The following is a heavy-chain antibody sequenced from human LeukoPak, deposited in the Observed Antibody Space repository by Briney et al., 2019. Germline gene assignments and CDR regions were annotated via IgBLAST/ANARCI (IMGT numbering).Heavy chain of an antibody. V-gene: IGHV4-34*01. Sequence: SETLSLTCTVSGGSISSYYWSWIRQPPGKGLEWIGEINHSGSTNYNPSLKSRVTISVDTSKNQFSLKLSSVTAADTAVYYCARVNDIVVVPAVNYFDYWGQGTLVTVSS. CDR2: INHSGST. D-gene: IGHD2-2*01. CDR1: GGSISSYY. J-gene: IGHJ4*02. CDR3: ARVNDIVVVPAVNYFDY.